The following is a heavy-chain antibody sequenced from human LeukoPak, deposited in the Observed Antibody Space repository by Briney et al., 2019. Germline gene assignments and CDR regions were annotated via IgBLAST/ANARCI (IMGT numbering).Heavy chain of an antibody. Sequence: GGSLRLSCAGSGFTFTSYAVSWVRQAPGKGLEWVSAISGSGGSTYYADSVKGRFTISRDDSKNTLYLQMNSLRAGDTAVYYCASAVSSGWDYFGQWGQGTLVTVSS. CDR3: ASAVSSGWDYFGQ. D-gene: IGHD6-19*01. V-gene: IGHV3-23*01. CDR1: GFTFTSYA. CDR2: ISGSGGST. J-gene: IGHJ4*02.